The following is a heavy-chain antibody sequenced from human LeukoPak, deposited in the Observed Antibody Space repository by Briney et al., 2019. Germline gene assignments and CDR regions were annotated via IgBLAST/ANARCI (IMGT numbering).Heavy chain of an antibody. D-gene: IGHD3-10*01. J-gene: IGHJ4*02. V-gene: IGHV4-34*01. CDR3: ARGPYYYRD. Sequence: SETPSLTCAVYGGSFSGYYWSWIRQPPGKGLEWIGEINHSGSTNYNPSLKSRVTISVDTSKNQFSLKLSSVTAADTAVYYCARGPYYYRDWGQGTLVTVSS. CDR2: INHSGST. CDR1: GGSFSGYY.